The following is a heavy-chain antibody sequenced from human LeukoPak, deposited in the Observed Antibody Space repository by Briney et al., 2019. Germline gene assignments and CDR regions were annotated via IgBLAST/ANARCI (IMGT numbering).Heavy chain of an antibody. CDR3: ATGRSLRYFDY. Sequence: SETLSLTCTVSGVCIFSYYWNWIRQPPGQGLEWIGYIHYSGTTNYNPSLKSRVSISIDTSKSQFSLKLTSATAADTAIYYCATGRSLRYFDYWGKGTLLSVSS. CDR2: IHYSGTT. J-gene: IGHJ4*02. D-gene: IGHD3-9*01. CDR1: GVCIFSYY. V-gene: IGHV4-59*08.